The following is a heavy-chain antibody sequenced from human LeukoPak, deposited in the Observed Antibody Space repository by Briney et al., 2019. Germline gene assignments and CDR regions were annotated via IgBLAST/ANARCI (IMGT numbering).Heavy chain of an antibody. CDR1: EFTFGTYA. J-gene: IGHJ4*02. V-gene: IGHV3-64D*08. CDR2: ISSNGRDT. Sequence: KSGGSLRLSCSASEFTFGTYAMLWVRQAPGEGLEYVSAISSNGRDTYYAASVRGRFSISRVNSNNALYLQMSSLRPEDTAMYYCARLAAAGHSDFWGQGALVAVSS. CDR3: ARLAAAGHSDF. D-gene: IGHD6-13*01.